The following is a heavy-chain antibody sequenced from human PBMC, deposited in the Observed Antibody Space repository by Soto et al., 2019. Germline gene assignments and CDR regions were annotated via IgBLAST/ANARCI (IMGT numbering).Heavy chain of an antibody. V-gene: IGHV3-7*03. D-gene: IGHD6-19*01. CDR3: ARDQWCQYDSAWSGYFDY. J-gene: IGHJ4*02. CDR1: GFSLSSYY. CDR2: IKEDGSRK. Sequence: PGGSLRLSCVGSGFSLSSYYMSWVRQVPGEGLEWVAHIKEDGSRKYYVDSVKGRFTISRDNAENTLYLQVNNLRAEDTAVYYCARDQWCQYDSAWSGYFDYWGQGTPVTVSS.